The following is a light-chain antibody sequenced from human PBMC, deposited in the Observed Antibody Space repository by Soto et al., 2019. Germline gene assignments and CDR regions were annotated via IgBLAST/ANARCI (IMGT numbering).Light chain of an antibody. Sequence: ESVLTQSPGTLSLSPGERATLSCRASQSVSSSYLAWYQQKPGQAPRLLIYGASSRATGIPDRFSGSGSGTDFTLTISRLEPEDFAVYYCQQHGSSPPWTFGQGTKVDIK. V-gene: IGKV3-20*01. J-gene: IGKJ1*01. CDR2: GAS. CDR1: QSVSSSY. CDR3: QQHGSSPPWT.